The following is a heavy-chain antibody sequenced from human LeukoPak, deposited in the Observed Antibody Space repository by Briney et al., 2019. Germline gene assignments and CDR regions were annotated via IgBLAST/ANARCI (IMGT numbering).Heavy chain of an antibody. V-gene: IGHV3-9*01. CDR1: GFTFDNYP. D-gene: IGHD6-19*01. J-gene: IGHJ1*01. Sequence: PGGSLRLSCAASGFTFDNYPMNWDRQVPGKGLEWISLISWNSGTIGYADSVKGRFTISRDNANNFLYLQMNSLRAEDTALYYCARAYKDRSLAGKKEFFQHWGQGTLVTVSS. CDR2: ISWNSGTI. CDR3: ARAYKDRSLAGKKEFFQH.